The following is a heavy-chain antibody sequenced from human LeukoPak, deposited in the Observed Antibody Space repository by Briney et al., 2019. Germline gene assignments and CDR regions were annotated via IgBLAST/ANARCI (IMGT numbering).Heavy chain of an antibody. CDR2: IYTSGSN. CDR1: GGSISSYY. Sequence: SETLSLTCTVSGGSISSYYWSWIRQPAGKGLEWIGRIYTSGSNNYNPSLKSRVTMSVDTSKNQFSLKLSSVTAADTAMYYCAREVADYGGYYYYHYMDVWGKGATVTISS. V-gene: IGHV4-4*07. J-gene: IGHJ6*03. CDR3: AREVADYGGYYYYHYMDV. D-gene: IGHD4-23*01.